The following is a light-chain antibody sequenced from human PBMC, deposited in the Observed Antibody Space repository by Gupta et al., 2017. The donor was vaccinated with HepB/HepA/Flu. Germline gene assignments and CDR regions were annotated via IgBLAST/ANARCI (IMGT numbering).Light chain of an antibody. CDR1: QSLLFSNGYSY. J-gene: IGKJ1*01. CDR2: LGS. CDR3: MQALQTPLT. Sequence: DVVMTQSPVSLSVTPGEPASISCRSSQSLLFSNGYSYLDWYLQKPGQSPQLLVYLGSNRASGVPDRFSGSGSGTDFTLKITRVEAEDVGIYYCMQALQTPLTFGQGTKVEIK. V-gene: IGKV2-28*01.